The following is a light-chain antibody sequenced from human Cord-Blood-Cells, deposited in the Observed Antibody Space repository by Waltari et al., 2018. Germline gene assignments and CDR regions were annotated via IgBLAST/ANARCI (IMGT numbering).Light chain of an antibody. Sequence: SYELTQPSSVSVSPGQTARITCSGDVLAKKYARWFQQKPAQAPALVIYKDSERPSGIPERFSGSSSGTTVTLTISGAQVEDEADYYCYSAADNNLVFGGGTKLTVL. CDR2: KDS. CDR3: YSAADNNLV. V-gene: IGLV3-27*01. CDR1: VLAKKY. J-gene: IGLJ3*02.